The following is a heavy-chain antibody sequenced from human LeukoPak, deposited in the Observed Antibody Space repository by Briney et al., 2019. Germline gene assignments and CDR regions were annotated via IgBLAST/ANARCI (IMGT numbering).Heavy chain of an antibody. J-gene: IGHJ4*02. CDR3: AKDRDGYNSPLDD. V-gene: IGHV3-15*07. Sequence: GGSLRLSCAASGFTFSNAWMNWVRQAPGKGLEWVGRIKSKTDGGTTDYAAPVKGRFTISRDNSKNTLYLQMNSLRAEDTAVYYCAKDRDGYNSPLDDWGQGTLVTVSS. CDR1: GFTFSNAW. CDR2: IKSKTDGGTT. D-gene: IGHD5-24*01.